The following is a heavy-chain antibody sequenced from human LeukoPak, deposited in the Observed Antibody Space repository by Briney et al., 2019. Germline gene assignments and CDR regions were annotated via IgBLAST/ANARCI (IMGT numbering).Heavy chain of an antibody. CDR2: FYESGST. D-gene: IGHD6-13*01. CDR1: GDSISSSY. J-gene: IGHJ4*02. CDR3: ARHANAYSSSWFDY. V-gene: IGHV4-59*08. Sequence: SETLSLTCTVSGDSISSSYWNWIRQPPGKGLEGFGYFYESGSTNYNPSLQSQITISLDTSTNQFSLKLSSVTAADPAAYYCARHANAYSSSWFDYWGQGTLVTVSS.